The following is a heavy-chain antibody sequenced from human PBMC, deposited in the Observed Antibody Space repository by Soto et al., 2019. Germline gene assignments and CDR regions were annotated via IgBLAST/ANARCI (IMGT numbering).Heavy chain of an antibody. D-gene: IGHD2-8*02. CDR1: CGSFSGYY. V-gene: IGHV4-34*01. J-gene: IGHJ4*02. CDR2: INHSVIT. CDR3: ARDKITGLVDY. Sequence: SETLSLTCAVYCGSFSGYYWTWIRQPPGTGLYCIGEINHSVITNXXPSLKSRXXISVDTSKNHXSLKLTSVTAAYTAVYYCARDKITGLVDYWAQGTLVTVSS.